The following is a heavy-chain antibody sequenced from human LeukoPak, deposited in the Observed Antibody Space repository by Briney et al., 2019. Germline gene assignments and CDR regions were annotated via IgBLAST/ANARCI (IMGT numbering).Heavy chain of an antibody. V-gene: IGHV3-9*01. CDR1: GFTFDDYA. CDR3: AKVGSGRYGVDQ. CDR2: ISWNSVKI. J-gene: IGHJ4*02. Sequence: PGRSLRLSCAASGFTFDDYAMHWVRQAPGKGLECVSSISWNSVKIGYADSVKGRFTISRDNAKNSLYLQMNSLRAEDTALYYCAKVGSGRYGVDQWGQGTPVTVSA. D-gene: IGHD6-19*01.